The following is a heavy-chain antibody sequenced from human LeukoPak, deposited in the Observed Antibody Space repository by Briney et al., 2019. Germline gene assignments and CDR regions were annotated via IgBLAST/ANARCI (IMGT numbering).Heavy chain of an antibody. D-gene: IGHD4-11*01. CDR1: GFTFSSYS. J-gene: IGHJ3*02. CDR2: ISSSSIYI. V-gene: IGHV3-21*01. CDR3: ARGYTNYGYAFDI. Sequence: GGSLRLSCAASGFTFSSYSMNWVRQAPGKGLEWVSSISSSSIYIYYADSVKGRFTISRDNARNSLYLQMSSLRAEDTAVYYCARGYTNYGYAFDIWGQGTMVTVSS.